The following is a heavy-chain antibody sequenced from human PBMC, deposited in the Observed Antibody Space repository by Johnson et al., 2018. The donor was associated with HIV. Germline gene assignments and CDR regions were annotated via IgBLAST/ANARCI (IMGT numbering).Heavy chain of an antibody. CDR1: GFTFSNYA. Sequence: VQLVESGGGLVQPGGSLRVSCAASGFTFSNYAIHWVRQAPGKGLEYVSAISGNGGSTYYANSVKGRFTISRDNSKNTLYLQMNSLRAEDTAVYYCARDVIDAFDIWGQGTMITVSS. J-gene: IGHJ3*02. CDR2: ISGNGGST. D-gene: IGHD2-21*01. V-gene: IGHV3-64*01. CDR3: ARDVIDAFDI.